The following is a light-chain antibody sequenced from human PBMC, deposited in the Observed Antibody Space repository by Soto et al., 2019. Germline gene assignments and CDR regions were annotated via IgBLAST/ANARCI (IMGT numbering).Light chain of an antibody. CDR1: SSDVGGYNY. V-gene: IGLV2-14*01. Sequence: QSALTQPASVSGSPGQSITISCTGTSSDVGGYNYVYWYQQHPGKAPKLMISEVSNRPSGVSNRFSGSKSGNTASLTISGLQAEDEADYYCSSYTSNTIWVFGGGTKLTVL. CDR3: SSYTSNTIWV. CDR2: EVS. J-gene: IGLJ3*02.